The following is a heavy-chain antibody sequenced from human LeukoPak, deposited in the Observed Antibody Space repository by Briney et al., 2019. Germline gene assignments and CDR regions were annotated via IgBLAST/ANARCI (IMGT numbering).Heavy chain of an antibody. J-gene: IGHJ4*02. D-gene: IGHD6-19*01. Sequence: GGSLRLSCAASGFTVSSNYMSWVRQAPGKGLEWVSVIYSGGSTYYADSVKGRFTISRDNSKNTLYLQMNSLRAEDTAVYYCAYSSGRWSFDYWGQGTLVTVSS. CDR1: GFTVSSNY. CDR2: IYSGGST. V-gene: IGHV3-66*01. CDR3: AYSSGRWSFDY.